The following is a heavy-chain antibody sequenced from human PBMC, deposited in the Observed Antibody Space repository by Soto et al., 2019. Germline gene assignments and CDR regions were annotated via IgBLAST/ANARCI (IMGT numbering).Heavy chain of an antibody. V-gene: IGHV3-15*01. CDR3: TTPYYDSSGYCAFDI. D-gene: IGHD3-22*01. J-gene: IGHJ3*02. CDR1: GGSFSGYY. Sequence: ETLSLTCAVYGGSFSGYYWSWVRQAPGKGLEWVGRIKSKTDGGTTDYAAPVKGRFTISRDDSKNTLYLQMNSLKTEDTAVYYCTTPYYDSSGYCAFDIWGQGTMVTVSS. CDR2: IKSKTDGGTT.